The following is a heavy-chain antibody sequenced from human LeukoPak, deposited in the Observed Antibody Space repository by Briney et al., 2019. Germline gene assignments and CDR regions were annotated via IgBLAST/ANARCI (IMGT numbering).Heavy chain of an antibody. D-gene: IGHD6-13*01. Sequence: SVKVSCKASGGTFSSYAISWVRQAPGQGLEWMGGIIPIFGTANYAQKFQGRVTITADKSTSTAYMELSSLRSEDTAVYYCARAEGIAAAVPFDYWGQGTLVTVSS. CDR2: IIPIFGTA. J-gene: IGHJ4*02. CDR3: ARAEGIAAAVPFDY. V-gene: IGHV1-69*06. CDR1: GGTFSSYA.